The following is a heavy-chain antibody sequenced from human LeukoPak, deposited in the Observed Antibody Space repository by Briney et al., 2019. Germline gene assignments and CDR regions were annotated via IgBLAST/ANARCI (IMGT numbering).Heavy chain of an antibody. CDR3: ATYRQVLLPFES. Sequence: GESLRLSCAASGFTFSTFAMVWVRQPPGKGLEWVSSIFPSGGEIHYADSVRGRFTISRDNSKSTLSLQMNSLRAEDTAIYYCATYRQVLLPFESWGQGTLVTVSS. V-gene: IGHV3-23*01. J-gene: IGHJ4*02. CDR1: GFTFSTFA. D-gene: IGHD2-8*02. CDR2: IFPSGGEI.